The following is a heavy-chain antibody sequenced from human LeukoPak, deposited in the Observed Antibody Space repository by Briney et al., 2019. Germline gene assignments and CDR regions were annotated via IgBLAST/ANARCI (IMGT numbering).Heavy chain of an antibody. J-gene: IGHJ6*03. Sequence: PGGSLRLSRAASGFTVSSNYMSWVRQAPGKGLEWVSVIYSGGSTYYADSVKGRFTISRDNSKNTLYLQMNSLRAEDTAVYYCARDRGSYGSNYYYYMDVWGKGTTVTVSS. CDR2: IYSGGST. D-gene: IGHD5-18*01. CDR3: ARDRGSYGSNYYYYMDV. CDR1: GFTVSSNY. V-gene: IGHV3-53*01.